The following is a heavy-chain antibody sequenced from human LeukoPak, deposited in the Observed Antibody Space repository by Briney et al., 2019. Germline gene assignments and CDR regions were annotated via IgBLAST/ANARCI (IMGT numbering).Heavy chain of an antibody. CDR3: ARARGYSSSWYGAFDI. J-gene: IGHJ3*02. Sequence: GGSLRLSCAASGFTVSSNYMSWVRQAPGKGLEWVSVIYSGGSTYYADSVKGRFTISRDNSKNTLYLQMNSLRAEDTAVYFCARARGYSSSWYGAFDIWGQGTMVTVSS. CDR2: IYSGGST. V-gene: IGHV3-66*01. CDR1: GFTVSSNY. D-gene: IGHD6-13*01.